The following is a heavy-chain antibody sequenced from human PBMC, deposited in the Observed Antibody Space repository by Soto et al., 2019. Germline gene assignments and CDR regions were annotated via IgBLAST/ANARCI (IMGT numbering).Heavy chain of an antibody. CDR3: ARVGHITNYGMAV. D-gene: IGHD1-26*01. V-gene: IGHV1-69*01. Sequence: QGQLVQSGAEVKKPGFSVKVSCAASGGTFSSYPINWVRQAPGQGLEWMGGIIPFLGTSNYAQKFQGRVTITADDSTSTAYMELRSLRSEDTAVNFCARVGHITNYGMAVWGQGTTVTVSS. J-gene: IGHJ6*02. CDR2: IIPFLGTS. CDR1: GGTFSSYP.